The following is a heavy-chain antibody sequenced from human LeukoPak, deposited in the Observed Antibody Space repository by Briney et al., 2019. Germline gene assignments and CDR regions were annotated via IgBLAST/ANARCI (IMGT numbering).Heavy chain of an antibody. Sequence: SETLSLTCAVYGGSFSGYYWSWIRQPPGKGLEWIGEINHSGSTNYNPSLKSRVTISVDTSKNQFSLKLSSVTAADTAVYYCASTVCSSTSCRYYGMDVWGQGTTVTVSS. D-gene: IGHD2-2*01. CDR2: INHSGST. CDR1: GGSFSGYY. J-gene: IGHJ6*02. CDR3: ASTVCSSTSCRYYGMDV. V-gene: IGHV4-34*01.